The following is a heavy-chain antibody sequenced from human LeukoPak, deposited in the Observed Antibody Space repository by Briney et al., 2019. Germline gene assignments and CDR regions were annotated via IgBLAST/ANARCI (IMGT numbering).Heavy chain of an antibody. Sequence: SLRLSCTASGFTFGDYAMNWVRQASGKGLEWEGLIRSKAYGGTTEYAASVKGRFTISRDDSKSIAYLQMNSLKTEDTAVYYCTREGIGEMATSYDYWGQGTLVTVSS. CDR3: TREGIGEMATSYDY. CDR2: IRSKAYGGTT. D-gene: IGHD5-24*01. J-gene: IGHJ4*02. V-gene: IGHV3-49*04. CDR1: GFTFGDYA.